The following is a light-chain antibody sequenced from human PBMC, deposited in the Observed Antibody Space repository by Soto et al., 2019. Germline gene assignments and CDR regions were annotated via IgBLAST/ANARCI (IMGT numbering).Light chain of an antibody. Sequence: DIQMTQSPSSLSASVGDRVTITCRASQDISNSFAWFQQKPGKAPKSLIYDATSLQSGVPSRFSGGGSGTDFTLTISSLQPEDFATYYCQQYKSYPYTFGPGTKVDIK. CDR2: DAT. CDR1: QDISNS. CDR3: QQYKSYPYT. J-gene: IGKJ3*01. V-gene: IGKV1-16*01.